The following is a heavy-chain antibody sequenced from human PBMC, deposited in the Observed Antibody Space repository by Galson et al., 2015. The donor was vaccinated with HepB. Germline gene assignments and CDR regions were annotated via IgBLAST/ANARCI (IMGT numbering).Heavy chain of an antibody. D-gene: IGHD3-22*01. CDR2: INPSGGST. J-gene: IGHJ4*02. CDR1: GYTFTSYY. CDR3: ARSHPTTYYYDSSGYLDY. Sequence: SVKVSCKASGYTFTSYYMHWVRQAPGQGLEWMGIINPSGGSTSYAQKLQGRVTMTRDTSTSTVYMELSSLRSEDTAVYYCARSHPTTYYYDSSGYLDYWGQGTLVTVSS. V-gene: IGHV1-46*04.